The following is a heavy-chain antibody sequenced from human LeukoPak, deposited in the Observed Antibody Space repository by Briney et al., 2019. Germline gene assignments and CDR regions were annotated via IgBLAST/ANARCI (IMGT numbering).Heavy chain of an antibody. D-gene: IGHD3-22*01. CDR2: IYYSGST. CDR1: GGSISGYY. CDR3: ARVTGYMIEDYFDY. Sequence: SETLSLTCTVSGGSISGYYWSWLRQPPGKGLEGIGYIYYSGSTSYNPSLTSRVTISVETSKNQFSLKLSSVTAADTAVYYCARVTGYMIEDYFDYWGQGTLVTVSS. J-gene: IGHJ4*02. V-gene: IGHV4-59*01.